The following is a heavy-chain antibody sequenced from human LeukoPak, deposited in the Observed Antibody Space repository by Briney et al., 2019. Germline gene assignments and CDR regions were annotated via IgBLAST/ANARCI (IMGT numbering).Heavy chain of an antibody. J-gene: IGHJ4*02. CDR3: ARGGTGYSSPNDY. V-gene: IGHV4-61*02. CDR1: GGSISSGSYY. Sequence: SQTLSLTCTVSGGSISSGSYYWSWIRQPAGKGLEWIGRIYSSGSTNYNPSLKSRVTISLDTSKNQFSLKLSSVTAADTAVYYCARGGTGYSSPNDYWGQGTLVTVSS. D-gene: IGHD6-13*01. CDR2: IYSSGST.